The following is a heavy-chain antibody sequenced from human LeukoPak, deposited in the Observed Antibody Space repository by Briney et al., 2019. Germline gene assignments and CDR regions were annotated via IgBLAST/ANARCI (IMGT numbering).Heavy chain of an antibody. CDR3: AKDLGYGSGSYYYFVL. CDR1: GFTFDDYA. J-gene: IGHJ4*02. V-gene: IGHV3-9*01. CDR2: ISWNSDNI. Sequence: GGSLRLSCAASGFTFDDYAMHWVRQAPGKGLEWVSGISWNSDNIGYADSVKGRFTISRDNAKNSLFLQMNSLRPEDTALYFCAKDLGYGSGSYYYFVLWGQGTLVTVSS. D-gene: IGHD3-10*01.